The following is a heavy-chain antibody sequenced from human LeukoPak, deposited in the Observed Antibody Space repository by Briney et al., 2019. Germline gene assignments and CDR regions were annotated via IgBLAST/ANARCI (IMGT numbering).Heavy chain of an antibody. J-gene: IGHJ3*02. Sequence: ASVKVSCKASGYTFTGYYIHWVRQAPGQGLEWMGWINPNSGGTNYAQKFQGRVTVTRDTSISTACMGLSRLRSDDTALYYCATSGARGDNGEVPVPTDMWGRGTMVTVSS. V-gene: IGHV1-2*02. CDR3: ATSGARGDNGEVPVPTDM. CDR2: INPNSGGT. CDR1: GYTFTGYY. D-gene: IGHD2-2*01.